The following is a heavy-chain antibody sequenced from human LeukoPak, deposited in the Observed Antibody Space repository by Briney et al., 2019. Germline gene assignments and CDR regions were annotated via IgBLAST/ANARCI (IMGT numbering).Heavy chain of an antibody. D-gene: IGHD6-13*01. V-gene: IGHV4-31*03. Sequence: SETLSLTCIVSGGSISSGSYYWSWIRQHPGKGLEWIGYIYHSGSTYYNPSLKSRVVISVDTSKNQFSLKLSSVTAADTAVYYCARADHYSSIQGVNWFDPWGQGTLVTVSS. J-gene: IGHJ5*02. CDR1: GGSISSGSYY. CDR2: IYHSGST. CDR3: ARADHYSSIQGVNWFDP.